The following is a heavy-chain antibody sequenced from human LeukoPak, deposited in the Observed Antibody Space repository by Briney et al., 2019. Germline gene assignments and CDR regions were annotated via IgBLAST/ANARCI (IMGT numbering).Heavy chain of an antibody. J-gene: IGHJ4*02. CDR1: GFTFSSYA. V-gene: IGHV3-20*04. Sequence: PGGSLRLSCAASGFTFSSYAMHWVRQAPGKGLEWVSGINWNGGSTGYADSVKGRFTISRDNAKNTLYLQMNGLRAEDTAIYFCATGAYCDHWGQGTLVTVSS. CDR2: INWNGGST. CDR3: ATGAYCDH.